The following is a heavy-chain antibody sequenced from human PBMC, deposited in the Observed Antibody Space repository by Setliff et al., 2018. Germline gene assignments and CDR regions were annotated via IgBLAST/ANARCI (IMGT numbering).Heavy chain of an antibody. D-gene: IGHD6-13*01. V-gene: IGHV3-23*01. CDR2: VSGSGMTR. CDR3: AKDGQQEAPYAFDM. J-gene: IGHJ3*02. Sequence: GGSLRLSCTASGFTFRKHALAWVRQAPGKGLQWVSSVSGSGMTRDYTASAKGRFTISRDKSENTLYLQMNSLRAEDTAVSYCAKDGQQEAPYAFDMWGQGTMVTVSS. CDR1: GFTFRKHA.